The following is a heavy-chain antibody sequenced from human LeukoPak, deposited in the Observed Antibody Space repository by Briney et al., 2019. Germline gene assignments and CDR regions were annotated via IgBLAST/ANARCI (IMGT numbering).Heavy chain of an antibody. CDR3: ARHVAYYYDILTGYYRNDAFDI. CDR2: ISYSGST. D-gene: IGHD3-9*01. V-gene: IGHV4-59*08. CDR1: GGSISIDY. J-gene: IGHJ3*02. Sequence: SETLSLTCTVSGGSISIDYWSWIRQPPGKGLEWIGYISYSGSTNYNPALKSRVTILKDTSKNQFSLKVSSVTAADTAVYYCARHVAYYYDILTGYYRNDAFDIWGQGTMVTVSS.